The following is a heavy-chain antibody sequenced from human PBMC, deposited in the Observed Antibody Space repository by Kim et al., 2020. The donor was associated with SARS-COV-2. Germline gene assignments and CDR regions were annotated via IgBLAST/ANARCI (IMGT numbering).Heavy chain of an antibody. V-gene: IGHV3-15*01. CDR3: TTFDYGDGDSRDY. CDR1: GFTFSNAW. D-gene: IGHD4-17*01. CDR2: IKSADDGGTA. J-gene: IGHJ4*02. Sequence: GGSLRLSCAASGFTFSNAWMTWVRQAPGRGLEWVGQIKSADDGGTADFAAPVQGRFTISRDDLRHMVYLQMNRLKTEDTAVYYCTTFDYGDGDSRDYWGQGTLVTVSS.